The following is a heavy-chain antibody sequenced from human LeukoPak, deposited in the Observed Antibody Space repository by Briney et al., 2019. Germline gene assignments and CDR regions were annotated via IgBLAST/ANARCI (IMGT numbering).Heavy chain of an antibody. J-gene: IGHJ6*02. Sequence: PGRSLRLSCAASGFTFSSYGMHWVRQAPGKGLEWAAVIWYDGSNKYYADPVKGRFTISRDNSKNTLYLQMNSLRAEDTAVYYCARDSSSSVYYYYGMDVWGQGTTVTVSS. CDR3: ARDSSSSVYYYYGMDV. V-gene: IGHV3-33*01. D-gene: IGHD6-6*01. CDR2: IWYDGSNK. CDR1: GFTFSSYG.